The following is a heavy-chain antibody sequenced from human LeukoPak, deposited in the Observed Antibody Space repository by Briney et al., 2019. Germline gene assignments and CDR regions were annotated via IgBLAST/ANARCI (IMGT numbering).Heavy chain of an antibody. CDR3: AKAIARHRDLDAFDI. D-gene: IGHD2-21*01. CDR2: TSETGGAR. J-gene: IGHJ3*02. Sequence: GGSLRLSCVASGFAFSTSSMSWFRQTPGRGPEWVSGTSETGGARYYADSVRGRFTISKDNSKNTLFLQMDNLRAEDTALYYCAKAIARHRDLDAFDIWGQGTLVSVSS. V-gene: IGHV3-23*01. CDR1: GFAFSTSS.